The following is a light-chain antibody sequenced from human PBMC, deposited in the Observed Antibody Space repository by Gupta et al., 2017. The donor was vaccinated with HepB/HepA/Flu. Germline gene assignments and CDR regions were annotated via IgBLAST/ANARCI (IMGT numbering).Light chain of an antibody. CDR3: ETCDSNIRV. CDR2: VESSGRY. CDR1: SGYSHYS. Sequence: TQSSSASASLGFSVKLTCHLSSGYSHYSIGWHQQQPGRAPRFLMKVESSGRYNKGSGIPDRFSGSSSGAALYLTISNLQYEDEADYYCETCDSNIRVFGGGTKLTVL. J-gene: IGLJ2*01. V-gene: IGLV4-60*02.